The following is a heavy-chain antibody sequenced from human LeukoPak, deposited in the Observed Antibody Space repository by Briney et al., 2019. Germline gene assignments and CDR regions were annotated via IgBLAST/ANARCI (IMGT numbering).Heavy chain of an antibody. CDR3: TSYRCSGSDA. V-gene: IGHV4-30-2*01. J-gene: IGHJ6*02. CDR1: GGSISRAGYS. CDR2: IYHSGTT. Sequence: SQTLSLTCAVSGGSISRAGYSCSWIRQPPGKGLEWIGYIYHSGTTYSNPALKSRVTISVDRSTNQFSLKLSSVTAAGTAVYYCTSYRCSGSDAWGQGTTVTVSS. D-gene: IGHD2-15*01.